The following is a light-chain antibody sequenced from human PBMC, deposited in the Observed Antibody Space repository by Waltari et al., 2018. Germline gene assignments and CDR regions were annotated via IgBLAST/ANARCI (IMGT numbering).Light chain of an antibody. CDR2: EVI. CDR3: CSYVGGSSLI. CDR1: SSAVGSYNL. J-gene: IGLJ2*01. V-gene: IGLV2-23*02. Sequence: QSALAQPASVSGSPGQSIPISCTGTSSAVGSYNLVSWYQPQPGQVPKLMIYEVIKRPSGVSNRFSGSKSGNTASLTISGLQAEDEADYYGCSYVGGSSLIFGGGTKLTVL.